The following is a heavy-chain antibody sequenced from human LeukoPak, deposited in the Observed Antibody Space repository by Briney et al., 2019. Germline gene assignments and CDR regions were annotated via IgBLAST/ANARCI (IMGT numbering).Heavy chain of an antibody. Sequence: SVKVSCKASGGTFSSYAISWVRQAPGQGLEWMGRIIPILGIANYAQKFQGRVTITADKSTGTAYMELSSLRSEDTAVYYCARADYSNRYYYYYGMDVWGQGTTVTVSS. J-gene: IGHJ6*02. CDR3: ARADYSNRYYYYYGMDV. V-gene: IGHV1-69*04. CDR2: IIPILGIA. CDR1: GGTFSSYA. D-gene: IGHD4-11*01.